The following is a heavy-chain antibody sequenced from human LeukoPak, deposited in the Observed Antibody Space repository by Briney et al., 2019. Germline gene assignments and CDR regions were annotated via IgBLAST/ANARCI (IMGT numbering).Heavy chain of an antibody. D-gene: IGHD3-22*01. CDR3: ARGAYYDSSGYCDY. CDR1: GFTFSSYG. V-gene: IGHV3-30*03. CDR2: ISHDGSNK. J-gene: IGHJ4*02. Sequence: GGSLRLSCAASGFTFSSYGMHWVRQAPGKGLEWVAVISHDGSNKYYADSVKGRFTISRDNSKNTLYLQMNSLRAEDTAVYYCARGAYYDSSGYCDYWGQGTLVTVSS.